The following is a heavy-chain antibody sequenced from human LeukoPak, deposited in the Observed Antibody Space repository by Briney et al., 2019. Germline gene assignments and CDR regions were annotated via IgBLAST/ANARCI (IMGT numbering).Heavy chain of an antibody. J-gene: IGHJ4*02. CDR2: ISTYTGNT. V-gene: IGHV1-18*01. CDR3: GRDTPAQQLVPDC. CDR1: GYTFTSYG. Sequence: ASVTVSCKASGYTFTSYGISWVRQAPGQGLEWMGWISTYTGNTNYAQRLQGRVTMTTDTSASTAYMELRSLRSDDTAVYYCGRDTPAQQLVPDCWGQGTLVTVSS. D-gene: IGHD6-13*01.